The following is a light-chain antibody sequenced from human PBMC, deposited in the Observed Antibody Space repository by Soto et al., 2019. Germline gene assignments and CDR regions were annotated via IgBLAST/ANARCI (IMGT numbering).Light chain of an antibody. CDR1: QSVSSSY. Sequence: EIVLTQSPGTLSLSPGERATLSCRASQSVSSSYLAWYQQKPGQAPRLLICGASSRATGIPDRFSGSGSGTDFTLTISRLEPEDFAVYYCQQYGSSPGTFGQGPKVEIK. CDR3: QQYGSSPGT. CDR2: GAS. J-gene: IGKJ1*01. V-gene: IGKV3-20*01.